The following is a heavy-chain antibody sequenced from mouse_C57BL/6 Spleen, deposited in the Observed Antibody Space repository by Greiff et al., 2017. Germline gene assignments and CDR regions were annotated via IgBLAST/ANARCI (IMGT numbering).Heavy chain of an antibody. D-gene: IGHD3-2*02. CDR2: IDPSDSYT. Sequence: QVQLQQPGAELVRPGTSVKLSCKASGYTFTSYWMHWVKQRPGQGLEWIGVIDPSDSYTNYNQKFKGKATLTVDTSSSTAYMQLSSLTSEDSAVYYCAREDSSEVFDYWGQGTTLTVSS. J-gene: IGHJ2*01. V-gene: IGHV1-59*01. CDR3: AREDSSEVFDY. CDR1: GYTFTSYW.